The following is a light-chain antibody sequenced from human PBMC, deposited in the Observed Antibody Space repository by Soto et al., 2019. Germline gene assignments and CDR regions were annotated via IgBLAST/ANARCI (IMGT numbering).Light chain of an antibody. CDR2: DVS. J-gene: IGLJ1*01. Sequence: QSALTQPASVSGSPGQSVTIPCAGTSSDVGGYNFVSWYQQHPGKAPQLMIYDVSSRPSGVSNRFSGSKSGNTASLTISGLQAEDEADYYCSSYTSSYTDVFGTGTKLTVL. CDR1: SSDVGGYNF. V-gene: IGLV2-14*03. CDR3: SSYTSSYTDV.